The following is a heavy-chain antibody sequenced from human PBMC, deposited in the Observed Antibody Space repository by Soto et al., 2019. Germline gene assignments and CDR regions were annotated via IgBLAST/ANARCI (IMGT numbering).Heavy chain of an antibody. D-gene: IGHD4-17*01. J-gene: IGHJ4*02. V-gene: IGHV4-61*01. Sequence: PSETLSLTCTVSGVAVISGSFYLSCIRQPPGKGLEWIGFGSYSGTTNYKPSLKSRVAISVDTSRSQISLKVSSLTAADTVVYYCARGATVTQFDYWGRGTLVTVSS. CDR3: ARGATVTQFDY. CDR1: GVAVISGSFY. CDR2: GSYSGTT.